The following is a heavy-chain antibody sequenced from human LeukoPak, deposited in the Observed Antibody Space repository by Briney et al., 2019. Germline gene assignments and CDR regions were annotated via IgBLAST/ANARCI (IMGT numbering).Heavy chain of an antibody. J-gene: IGHJ4*02. V-gene: IGHV1-24*01. CDR3: AADRKIVGTTGAYVF. D-gene: IGHD1-26*01. Sequence: GASVKVSCKVPEYTLTELHMYWVRQTPGKGLEWMGGFGPDDSETIHAQNFQGRVTMTEDTSTDTAYMELSSLKSDDTAVYYCAADRKIVGTTGAYVFWGQGTLVTVSS. CDR1: EYTLTELH. CDR2: FGPDDSET.